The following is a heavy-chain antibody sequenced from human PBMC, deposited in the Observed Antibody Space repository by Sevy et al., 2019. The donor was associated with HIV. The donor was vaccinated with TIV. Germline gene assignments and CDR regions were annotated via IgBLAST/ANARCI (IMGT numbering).Heavy chain of an antibody. Sequence: ASVKVSCKASGYTFTEYYVHWLRQAPGQGLEWMGWINPQTGGTYFAKKFQDRVTLTTATSINAVYMGLSGLKFDDTAVFYCARMGDYFDTGGYYPLKYWGLGTLVTVSS. V-gene: IGHV1-2*02. CDR3: ARMGDYFDTGGYYPLKY. J-gene: IGHJ4*02. CDR1: GYTFTEYY. CDR2: INPQTGGT. D-gene: IGHD3-22*01.